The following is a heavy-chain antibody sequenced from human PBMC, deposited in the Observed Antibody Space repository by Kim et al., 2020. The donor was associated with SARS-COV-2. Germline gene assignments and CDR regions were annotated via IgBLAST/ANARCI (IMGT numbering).Heavy chain of an antibody. CDR1: GGSISSYY. J-gene: IGHJ6*02. V-gene: IGHV4-59*01. CDR2: IYYSGST. CDR3: ARALGDYPYYYYGMDV. D-gene: IGHD4-17*01. Sequence: SETLSLTCTVSGGSISSYYWSWIRQPPGKGLEWIGYIYYSGSTNYNPSLKSRVTISVDTSKNQFSLKLSSVTAADTAVYYCARALGDYPYYYYGMDVWGQGTTVTVSS.